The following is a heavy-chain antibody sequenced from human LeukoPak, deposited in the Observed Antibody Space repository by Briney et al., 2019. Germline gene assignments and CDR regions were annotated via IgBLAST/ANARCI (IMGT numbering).Heavy chain of an antibody. CDR2: ISRTSGTI. CDR1: GFTFNSYS. V-gene: IGHV3-48*01. J-gene: IGHJ5*01. CDR3: ARDHGSSGYYCDS. Sequence: GSLRLSCGASGFTFNSYSMNWVRQAPGRGLEWVSYISRTSGTIYYAVSVKGRFTISRDNAKNSLYLQMNSLRAEDTAVYYCARDHGSSGYYCDSWGQGTLVTVSS. D-gene: IGHD3-22*01.